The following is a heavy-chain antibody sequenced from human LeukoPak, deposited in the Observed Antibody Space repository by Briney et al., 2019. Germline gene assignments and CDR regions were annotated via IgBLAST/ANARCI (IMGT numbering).Heavy chain of an antibody. CDR2: INSDGSST. J-gene: IGHJ6*03. D-gene: IGHD1-26*01. CDR3: ARGGSYSLYYYYMDV. Sequence: SGGSLRLSCAPSGFTFSSYWMHWVRQAPGKGLVWVSRINSDGSSTSYADSVKGRFTISRDNAKNTLYLQMNSLRAEDTAVYYCARGGSYSLYYYYMDVWGKGTTVTVSS. CDR1: GFTFSSYW. V-gene: IGHV3-74*01.